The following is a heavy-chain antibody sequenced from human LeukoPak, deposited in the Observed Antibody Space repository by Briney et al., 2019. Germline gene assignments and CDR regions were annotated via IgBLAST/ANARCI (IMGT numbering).Heavy chain of an antibody. CDR3: ARDLVVGASYYFDY. J-gene: IGHJ4*02. CDR1: GFTFSSYW. V-gene: IGHV3-7*01. CDR2: IKQDGSEK. Sequence: TRGSLRLSCAASGFTFSSYWMSWVRQAPGKGLEWVANIKQDGSEKYYVDSVKGRFTISRDNAKNSLYLQMNSLRAEDTAVYYCARDLVVGASYYFDYWGQGTLVTVSS. D-gene: IGHD1-26*01.